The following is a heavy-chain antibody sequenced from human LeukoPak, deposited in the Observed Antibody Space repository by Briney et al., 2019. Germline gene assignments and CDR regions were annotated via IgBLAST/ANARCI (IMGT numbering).Heavy chain of an antibody. D-gene: IGHD3-3*01. V-gene: IGHV3-23*01. J-gene: IGHJ4*02. CDR3: AKYSAYDFWSGYLEYYFDY. CDR1: GFTFSSYA. Sequence: GGSLRLSCAASGFTFSSYAMSWVRQAPGKGLEWVSAISGSCGSTYYADSVKGRFTISRDNSKNTLYLQMNSLRAEDTAVYYCAKYSAYDFWSGYLEYYFDYWGQGTLVTVSS. CDR2: ISGSCGST.